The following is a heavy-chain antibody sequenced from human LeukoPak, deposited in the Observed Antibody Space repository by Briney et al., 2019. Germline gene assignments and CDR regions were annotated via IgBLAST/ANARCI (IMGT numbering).Heavy chain of an antibody. V-gene: IGHV1-69*05. J-gene: IGHJ5*02. CDR3: ARAGAHEDNGWFDP. CDR2: IIPIFGTA. D-gene: IGHD2-8*01. Sequence: GASVKVSCKASGGTFSSYAISWVRQAPGQGLEWMGGIIPIFGTANYAQKFQGRVTITTDESTSTAYMELSSLRSEDTAVYYCARAGAHEDNGWFDPWGQGTLVTVSS. CDR1: GGTFSSYA.